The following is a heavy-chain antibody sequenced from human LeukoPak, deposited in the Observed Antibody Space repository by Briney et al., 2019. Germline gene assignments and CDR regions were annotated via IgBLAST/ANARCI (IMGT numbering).Heavy chain of an antibody. CDR3: ARGAHYFDY. D-gene: IGHD4/OR15-4a*01. J-gene: IGHJ4*02. CDR1: GFTFSSYA. CDR2: IKQDGNEK. V-gene: IGHV3-7*01. Sequence: GGSLRLSCAASGFTFSSYAMSWVRQAPGKGLEWVANIKQDGNEKYYVDSVKGRFTISRDNAKNSLYLQMNSLRAEDTAVYFCARGAHYFDYWGQGTLVTVSS.